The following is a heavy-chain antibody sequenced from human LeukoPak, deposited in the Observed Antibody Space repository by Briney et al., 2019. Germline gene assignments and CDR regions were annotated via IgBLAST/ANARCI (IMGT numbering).Heavy chain of an antibody. Sequence: GGSLRLSCAASGFSFSSYNMNWVRQAPGKGLEWVSSISTSSNYIYYADSVKGRFTISRDNAKNSLYLQMNSLRAEDTAVYYCARLFDYGDYRAEPYWGQGTLVTVSS. CDR3: ARLFDYGDYRAEPY. J-gene: IGHJ4*02. V-gene: IGHV3-21*01. CDR1: GFSFSSYN. CDR2: ISTSSNYI. D-gene: IGHD4-17*01.